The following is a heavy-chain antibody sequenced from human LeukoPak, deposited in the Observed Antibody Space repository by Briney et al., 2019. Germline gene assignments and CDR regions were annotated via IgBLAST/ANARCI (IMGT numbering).Heavy chain of an antibody. J-gene: IGHJ6*04. CDR3: AELGITMIGGV. D-gene: IGHD3-10*02. V-gene: IGHV3-74*01. CDR2: INSDGTYA. CDR1: GFSFDDYA. Sequence: GGSLRLSCAASGFSFDDYAMHWVRQVPGKGLEWVSRINSDGTYANYADSVKGGFTISRDNAKNTLYLQMNSLRAEDTAVYYCAELGITMIGGVWGKGTTVTISS.